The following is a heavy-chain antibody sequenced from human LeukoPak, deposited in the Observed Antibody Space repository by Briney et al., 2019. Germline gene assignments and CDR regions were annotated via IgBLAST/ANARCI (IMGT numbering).Heavy chain of an antibody. V-gene: IGHV4-4*07. CDR2: VYTSGTT. J-gene: IGHJ3*02. Sequence: SDPLSLTRTVSGGPINSYDGLWMRQPGGKGREWIGRVYTSGTTKYNPSLRGRVTMSVDTSTKQFSLNLSSVTAADTAVYYCVTTHVGGAVDWNVFDIWGQGTLVTVSS. CDR3: VTTHVGGAVDWNVFDI. CDR1: GGPINSYD. D-gene: IGHD2-21*01.